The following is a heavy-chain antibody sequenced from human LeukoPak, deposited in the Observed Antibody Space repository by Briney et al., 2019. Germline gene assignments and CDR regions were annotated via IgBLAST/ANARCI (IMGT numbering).Heavy chain of an antibody. Sequence: SSETLSLTCAVYGGSFSGYYWSWIRQPPGKGLEWIGEINHSGSTNYNPSLKSRVTISVDTSKNQFSLKLSSVTAADTAVYYCARRRYYGSGSYYRPVYYYYYYMDVWGKGTTVTISS. J-gene: IGHJ6*03. V-gene: IGHV4-34*01. CDR3: ARRRYYGSGSYYRPVYYYYYYMDV. CDR1: GGSFSGYY. CDR2: INHSGST. D-gene: IGHD3-10*01.